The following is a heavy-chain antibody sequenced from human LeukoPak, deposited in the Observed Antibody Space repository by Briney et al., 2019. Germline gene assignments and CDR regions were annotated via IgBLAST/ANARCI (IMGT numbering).Heavy chain of an antibody. D-gene: IGHD3-22*01. CDR3: VGNYYDSSGLDY. Sequence: QSGGSLRLSCAASGFTFSTYSMNWVRQAPGKGLECVSFISSSGAYIYYADSVKGRFTISRDNAKKSLYLQMNSLRAEDTAIYYCVGNYYDSSGLDYWGQGTLVTVSS. V-gene: IGHV3-21*01. J-gene: IGHJ4*02. CDR2: ISSSGAYI. CDR1: GFTFSTYS.